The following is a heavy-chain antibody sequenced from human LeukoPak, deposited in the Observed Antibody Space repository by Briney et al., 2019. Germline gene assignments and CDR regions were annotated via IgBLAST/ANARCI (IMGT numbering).Heavy chain of an antibody. CDR1: GYTFTGSF. J-gene: IGHJ4*02. CDR2: VNSNTGDT. CDR3: ARADPVGY. Sequence: GASVKVSCKASGYTFTGSFMHWVRQAPGQGLEWMGWVNSNTGDTKFAQKFQGRVTMTRDTSISTAYMEPSRLRSDDTAVYYCARADPVGYWGQGTQVTVSS. V-gene: IGHV1-2*02.